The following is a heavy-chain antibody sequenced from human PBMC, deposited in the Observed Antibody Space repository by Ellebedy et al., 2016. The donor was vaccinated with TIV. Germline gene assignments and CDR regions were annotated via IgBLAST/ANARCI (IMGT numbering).Heavy chain of an antibody. Sequence: PGGSLRLSCAASGFTFSSYSMNWVRQAPGKGLEWVSSISSSSSYIYYADSVKGRFTISRDNAKNSLYLQMNSLRAEDTAVYYCARGLYYDILTGYYPSYYYYYYYMDVWGKGTTVTVSS. J-gene: IGHJ6*03. V-gene: IGHV3-21*01. D-gene: IGHD3-9*01. CDR2: ISSSSSYI. CDR3: ARGLYYDILTGYYPSYYYYYYYMDV. CDR1: GFTFSSYS.